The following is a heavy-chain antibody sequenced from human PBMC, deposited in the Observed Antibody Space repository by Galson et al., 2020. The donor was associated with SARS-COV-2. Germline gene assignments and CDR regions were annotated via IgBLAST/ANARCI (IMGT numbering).Heavy chain of an antibody. CDR2: IHYTGST. CDR1: GGSISTYY. D-gene: IGHD3-10*01. J-gene: IGHJ4*02. Sequence: SETLSLTCTVSGGSISTYYWSWIRQPPGKGLEWNGYIHYTGSTSYNPSPTSRVTISVDPSKNQFSLNLSPVTAADTAVYYCARGGVITHFDYWGQGTLVTLSS. CDR3: ARGGVITHFDY. V-gene: IGHV4-59*01.